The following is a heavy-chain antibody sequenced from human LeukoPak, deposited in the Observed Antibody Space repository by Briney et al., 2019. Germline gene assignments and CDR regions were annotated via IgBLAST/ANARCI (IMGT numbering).Heavy chain of an antibody. V-gene: IGHV1-2*02. J-gene: IGHJ3*02. D-gene: IGHD3-10*01. CDR2: INPNSGGT. CDR1: GYTFTGYY. CDR3: QSVSLPVTGPYAIDI. Sequence: GASVKVSCKASGYTFTGYYMHWVRQAPGQGLEWMGWINPNSGGTNYAQKFQGRVTMTRDTSISTAYMELSRLRSDDTAVYYCQSVSLPVTGPYAIDIWGQGTMVTVSS.